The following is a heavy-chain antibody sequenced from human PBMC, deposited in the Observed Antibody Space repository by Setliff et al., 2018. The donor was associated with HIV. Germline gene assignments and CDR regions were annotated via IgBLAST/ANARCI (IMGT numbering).Heavy chain of an antibody. V-gene: IGHV3-53*01. D-gene: IGHD3-22*01. CDR3: AKGSGFYDY. CDR2: IYRDGAT. Sequence: GSLRLSCAASGFTVSDNYMSWVRQAPGKGLEWVSVIYRDGATYYADSVKGRLTISRDSSENTLYLQMDSLRVEDTAVYYCAKGSGFYDYWGQGTLVTVSS. CDR1: GFTVSDNY. J-gene: IGHJ4*02.